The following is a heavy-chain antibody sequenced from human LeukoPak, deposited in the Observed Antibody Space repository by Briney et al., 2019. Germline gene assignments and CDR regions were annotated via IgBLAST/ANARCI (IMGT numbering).Heavy chain of an antibody. CDR2: ISSSGNTI. Sequence: GGSLRLSCAASGFTFSDYYMSWIRQTPGKGLEWVSYISSSGNTIYYADSVKGRFTISRDNAKNSLYLQMSSLRGEDTAVYFCVRDPHYYYMDVWGKGTTVIVSS. V-gene: IGHV3-11*04. CDR3: VRDPHYYYMDV. CDR1: GFTFSDYY. J-gene: IGHJ6*03.